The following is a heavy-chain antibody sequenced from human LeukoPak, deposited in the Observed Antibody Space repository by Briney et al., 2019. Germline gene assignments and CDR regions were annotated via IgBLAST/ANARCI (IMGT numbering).Heavy chain of an antibody. D-gene: IGHD2-15*01. CDR3: ARDFSGY. CDR1: VATVNSNY. CDR2: IYAGGST. Sequence: GGSLRLSCAVSVATVNSNYMSWVRQAPGKGLEWVSVIYAGGSTYYRDSVRGRFTISRDISKNTLYLQMNSLRAEDTARYYCARDFSGYWGRGTLVTVSS. J-gene: IGHJ4*02. V-gene: IGHV3-66*02.